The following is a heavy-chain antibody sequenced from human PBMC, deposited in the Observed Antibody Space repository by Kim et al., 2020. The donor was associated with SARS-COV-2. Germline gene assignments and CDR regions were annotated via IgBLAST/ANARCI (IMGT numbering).Heavy chain of an antibody. J-gene: IGHJ4*02. Sequence: YEDSGKGRVTISRDNAKNSLYLQMNSLRAEDTAVYYCARDRNYYDSPIRNWGQGTLVTVSS. D-gene: IGHD3-22*01. V-gene: IGHV3-21*01. CDR3: ARDRNYYDSPIRN.